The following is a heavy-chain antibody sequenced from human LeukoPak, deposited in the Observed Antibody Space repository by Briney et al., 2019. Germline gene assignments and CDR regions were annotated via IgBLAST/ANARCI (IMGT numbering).Heavy chain of an antibody. CDR1: GGSISSGGYY. Sequence: SETLSLTCTVSGGSISSGGYYWSWIRQHPGKGLEWIGYIYYSGSTYYNPSLKSRVTIAVDTSKNQFSLKLSSVTAADTALYYCARHPTYYYDSSGYYSHDAFDIWGQGTMVTVSS. CDR3: ARHPTYYYDSSGYYSHDAFDI. CDR2: IYYSGST. V-gene: IGHV4-31*03. J-gene: IGHJ3*02. D-gene: IGHD3-22*01.